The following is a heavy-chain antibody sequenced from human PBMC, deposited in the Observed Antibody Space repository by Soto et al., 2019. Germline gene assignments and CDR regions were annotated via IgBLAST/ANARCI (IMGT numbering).Heavy chain of an antibody. CDR1: GFTFSSYT. CDR3: AKGWGDY. CDR2: ISSSGGST. Sequence: EVQLLESGGGLVQPGGSLRLSCAASGFTFSSYTMSWVRQGPGKGLEWVSGISSSGGSTVYADSVKGRFTISRDNFKNTLYLQMTSRRAEDTAVYYCAKGWGDYCGQGTPVTVSS. J-gene: IGHJ4*02. V-gene: IGHV3-23*01. D-gene: IGHD7-27*01.